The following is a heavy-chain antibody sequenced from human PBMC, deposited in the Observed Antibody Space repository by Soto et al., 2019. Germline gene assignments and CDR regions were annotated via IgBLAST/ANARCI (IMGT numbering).Heavy chain of an antibody. Sequence: ASVKVSCKAFGYTFTSYGISWVRQAPGQGLGWMGWISAYNGNTNYAQKLQGRVTMTTNTSTSTAYMELRSLRSDDTAVYYCAILGYDSSGYYSPDAFDIWGQGTMVTVSS. CDR3: AILGYDSSGYYSPDAFDI. V-gene: IGHV1-18*04. CDR2: ISAYNGNT. D-gene: IGHD3-22*01. CDR1: GYTFTSYG. J-gene: IGHJ3*02.